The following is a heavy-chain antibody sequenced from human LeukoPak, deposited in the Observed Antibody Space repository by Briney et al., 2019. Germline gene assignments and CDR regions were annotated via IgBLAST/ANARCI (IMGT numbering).Heavy chain of an antibody. Sequence: SETLSLTCTVSGGSISSYYWSWIRQPPGKGLEWIGYIYYSGSTNYNPSLKSRVTISVDRSKNQFSLKLSSVTAADTAVYYCARERTDYGDYFDYWGQGTLVTVSS. J-gene: IGHJ4*02. D-gene: IGHD4-17*01. CDR3: ARERTDYGDYFDY. V-gene: IGHV4-59*12. CDR2: IYYSGST. CDR1: GGSISSYY.